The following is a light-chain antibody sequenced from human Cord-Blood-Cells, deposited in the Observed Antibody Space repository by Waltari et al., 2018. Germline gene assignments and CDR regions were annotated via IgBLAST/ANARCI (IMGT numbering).Light chain of an antibody. CDR3: QQSYSTPYT. Sequence: DIQMTQSPSSLSASVGDRVTITCRASQSISSYLNWYQQKPGKAPKLLIYAASSLQSVVPSRVSGSGSGTDFTLTISRLQPEDFATYYCQQSYSTPYTFGQGTKLEIK. CDR2: AAS. J-gene: IGKJ2*01. V-gene: IGKV1-39*01. CDR1: QSISSY.